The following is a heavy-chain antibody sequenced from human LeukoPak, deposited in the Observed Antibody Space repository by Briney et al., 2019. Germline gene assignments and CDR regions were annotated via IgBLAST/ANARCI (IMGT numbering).Heavy chain of an antibody. CDR3: AKDRVVVGYCSSTSCIDPGRWFDP. D-gene: IGHD2-2*01. CDR1: GFTFSSYS. J-gene: IGHJ5*02. Sequence: GGSLRLSCAASGFTFSSYSMNWVRQAPGKGLEWVSSISSSSSYIYYADSVKGRFTISRDNSKNTLYLQMNSLRAEDTAVYYCAKDRVVVGYCSSTSCIDPGRWFDPWGQGTLVTVSS. CDR2: ISSSSSYI. V-gene: IGHV3-21*04.